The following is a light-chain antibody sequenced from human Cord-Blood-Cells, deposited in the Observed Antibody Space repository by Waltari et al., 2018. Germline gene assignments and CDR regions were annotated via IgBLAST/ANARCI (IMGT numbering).Light chain of an antibody. CDR3: CSYAGSYTYV. CDR1: SSDVGGYNY. Sequence: QSALTQPPSVSGSPGPSVPISCTGTSSDVGGYNYVPWYQQHPGKAPKLMIYDVSKRPSGVPDRFSGSKSGNTASLTISGLQAEDEADYYCCSYAGSYTYVFGTGTKVTVL. J-gene: IGLJ1*01. CDR2: DVS. V-gene: IGLV2-11*01.